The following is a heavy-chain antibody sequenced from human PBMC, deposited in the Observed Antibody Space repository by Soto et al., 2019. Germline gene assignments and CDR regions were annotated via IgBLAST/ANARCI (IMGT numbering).Heavy chain of an antibody. D-gene: IGHD3-22*01. V-gene: IGHV3-48*02. J-gene: IGHJ4*02. CDR1: GFIFSNYG. Sequence: EVQLVESGGGLVQPGGSLRLSCAASGFIFSNYGMHWVRQAPGTGLEWISYVGASATSRYYAGSVKGRFTISRDNAKNSLYLQMTSLRDDDTAVSYCAGAVLLGGSSGWGFNYWGQGSLVTVSS. CDR3: AGAVLLGGSSGWGFNY. CDR2: VGASATSR.